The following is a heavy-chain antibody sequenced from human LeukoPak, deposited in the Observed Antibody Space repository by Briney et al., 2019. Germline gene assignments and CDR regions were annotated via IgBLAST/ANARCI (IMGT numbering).Heavy chain of an antibody. D-gene: IGHD2-2*01. CDR1: GGSISSGGYY. J-gene: IGHJ6*04. CDR2: IYYSGST. V-gene: IGHV4-31*03. CDR3: ARGGYQLLDGGMDV. Sequence: SQTLPLTCTVSGGSISSGGYYWSWIRQHPGKGLEWIGYIYYSGSTYYNPSLKSRVTISVDTSKNQFSLKLSSVTATDTAVYYCARGGYQLLDGGMDVWGKGTTVTVSS.